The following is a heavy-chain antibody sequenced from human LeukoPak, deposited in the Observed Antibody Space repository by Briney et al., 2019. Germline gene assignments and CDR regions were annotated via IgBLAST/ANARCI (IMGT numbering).Heavy chain of an antibody. CDR2: ISPCSSTS. D-gene: IGHD3-10*01. J-gene: IGHJ2*01. V-gene: IGHV3-48*02. Sequence: GGSLRLSCAASGFTFRTFTMSWVRQAPGKGLEWLSYISPCSSTSYYADSVKGRFTISRDNANNSLYLQMNSVRDGDTAVYYCARLRGFGAEYWYFDLWGRGTLVTVSS. CDR3: ARLRGFGAEYWYFDL. CDR1: GFTFRTFT.